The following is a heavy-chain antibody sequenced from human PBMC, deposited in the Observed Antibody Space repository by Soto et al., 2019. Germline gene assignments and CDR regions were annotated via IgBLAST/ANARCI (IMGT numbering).Heavy chain of an antibody. J-gene: IGHJ6*02. CDR2: IIPMFPTA. D-gene: IGHD2-21*02. CDR3: ARDDATYCGGDCYRYFYYGMDV. CDR1: GGTFSNHA. V-gene: IGHV1-69*13. Sequence: GASVKVSCKESGGTFSNHAISWLRQSPGQGLEWVGGIIPMFPTADYAQRFQGRVTITADDSTTTVYMELSGLRSEDTAMYYCARDDATYCGGDCYRYFYYGMDVWGQGTTVTVSS.